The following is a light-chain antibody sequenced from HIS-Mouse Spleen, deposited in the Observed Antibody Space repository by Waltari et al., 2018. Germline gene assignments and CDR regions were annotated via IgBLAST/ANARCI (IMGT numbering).Light chain of an antibody. CDR2: EGS. CDR1: SLDVGRYTL. V-gene: IGLV2-23*01. J-gene: IGLJ3*02. CDR3: CSYAGSSTWV. Sequence: QSALTPPASVSGSPGQSIPISCTGTSLDVGRYTLVSWYQQHPGKAPKLMIYEGSKRPSGVSNRFSGSKSGNTASLTISGLQAEDEADYYCCSYAGSSTWVFGGGTKLTVL.